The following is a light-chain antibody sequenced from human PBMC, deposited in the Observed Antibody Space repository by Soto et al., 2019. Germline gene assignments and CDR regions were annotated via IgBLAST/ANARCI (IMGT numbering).Light chain of an antibody. J-gene: IGKJ3*01. CDR1: QSVSSSY. V-gene: IGKV3-20*01. Sequence: EIVLTQSPGTLSLSPGERATLSFRASQSVSSSYLAWYQQKPGQAPRLLIYGASSRATGIPDRFSGSGSGTDFTLTISRLEPEDFAVDYCQQYGSSPLTFGPGTKVDIK. CDR2: GAS. CDR3: QQYGSSPLT.